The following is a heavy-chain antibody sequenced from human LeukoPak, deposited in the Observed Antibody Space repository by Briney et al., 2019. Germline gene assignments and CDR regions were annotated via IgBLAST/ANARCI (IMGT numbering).Heavy chain of an antibody. CDR1: GGSISSGGYS. CDR3: ASVSIAVAGTRDY. CDR2: IYYSGST. D-gene: IGHD6-19*01. V-gene: IGHV4-31*03. Sequence: SETLSLTCTVSGGSISSGGYSWSWIRQHPGKGLEWIGYIYYSGSTYYNPSLKSRVTISVDTSKNQFSLKLSSVTAADTAVYYCASVSIAVAGTRDYWGQGTLVTVSS. J-gene: IGHJ4*02.